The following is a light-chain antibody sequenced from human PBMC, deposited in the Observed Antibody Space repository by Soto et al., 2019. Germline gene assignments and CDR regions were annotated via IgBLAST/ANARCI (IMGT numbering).Light chain of an antibody. CDR3: QQYGSSPPCT. CDR2: GAS. CDR1: QSVSSSY. J-gene: IGKJ1*01. V-gene: IGKV3-20*01. Sequence: EIVMTQSPATLSVSRGERATLSCRASQSVSSSYLAWYQQKPGQAPRLLIYGASSRATGIPDRFGGSGSGTDFTLTISRLEPEDFAVYYCQQYGSSPPCTFGQGTKVDIK.